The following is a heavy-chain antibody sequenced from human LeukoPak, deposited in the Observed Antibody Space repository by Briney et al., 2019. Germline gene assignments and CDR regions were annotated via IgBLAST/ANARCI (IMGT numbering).Heavy chain of an antibody. CDR2: IRYDGSNK. D-gene: IGHD2-2*03. CDR3: AKDHGSSGWFDP. J-gene: IGHJ5*02. Sequence: PGGSLRLSCAASGFTFSSYGMHWVRQAPGKGLGWVAFIRYDGSNKYYADSVKGRFTISRDNSKNTLYLQMNSLRAEDTAVYYCAKDHGSSGWFDPWGQGTLVTVSS. CDR1: GFTFSSYG. V-gene: IGHV3-30*02.